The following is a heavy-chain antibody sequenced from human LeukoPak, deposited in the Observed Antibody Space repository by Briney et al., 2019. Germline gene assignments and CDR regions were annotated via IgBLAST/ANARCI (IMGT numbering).Heavy chain of an antibody. V-gene: IGHV3-72*01. D-gene: IGHD6-6*01. CDR3: TGGLEGPNDY. Sequence: GGSLRLSCAASGFTFSDHYMDWVRQVPGKGLEWVGRTRNKANSYTTEYAASVKGRFTISRDDSKNSLYLQMNSLKTEDTAVYYCTGGLEGPNDYWGQGTLVTVSS. CDR2: TRNKANSYTT. J-gene: IGHJ4*02. CDR1: GFTFSDHY.